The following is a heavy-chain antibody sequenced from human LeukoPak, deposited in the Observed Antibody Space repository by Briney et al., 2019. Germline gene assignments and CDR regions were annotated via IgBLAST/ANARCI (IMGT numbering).Heavy chain of an antibody. CDR3: ARGGLYCSGGSCYPIDY. J-gene: IGHJ4*02. Sequence: ASVKVSCKASGYTFTGYYMHWVRQAPGQGLEWMGWINPNSGGTNYAQKFQGRVTMTRDTSISTAYMELSRLRSDDTAVYYCARGGLYCSGGSCYPIDYWGQGTLVTVSS. D-gene: IGHD2-15*01. CDR1: GYTFTGYY. V-gene: IGHV1-2*02. CDR2: INPNSGGT.